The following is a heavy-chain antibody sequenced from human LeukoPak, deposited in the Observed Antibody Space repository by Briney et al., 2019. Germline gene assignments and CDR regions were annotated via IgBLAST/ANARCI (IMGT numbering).Heavy chain of an antibody. CDR2: IKKKTDGGTT. CDR3: TTEYYYDSPGIFDY. J-gene: IGHJ4*02. CDR1: GFTFSNGW. Sequence: GGSLRLSCTTSGFTFSNGWMSWVRQAPGKGLEWVGRIKKKTDGGTTDYAAPVKGRFTISRDDSKNTLYLQMNSLTTEDTAIYYCTTEYYYDSPGIFDYWGQGTLVTVSS. V-gene: IGHV3-15*01. D-gene: IGHD3-22*01.